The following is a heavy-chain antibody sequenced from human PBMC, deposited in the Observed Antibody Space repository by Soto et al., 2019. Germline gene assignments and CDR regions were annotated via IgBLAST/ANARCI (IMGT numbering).Heavy chain of an antibody. D-gene: IGHD5-12*01. CDR2: INPSGGSK. Sequence: QVQLVQSGAEVKKPGASVKVSCKASGYTFTSYYMHWVRQAPGQGLEWMGIINPSGGSKSYAQKFQGRVTMTRDMSRSTVYMELRRLRSEDTAVYYCARDPGGYSGYDPPDYWGQGTLVTVSS. V-gene: IGHV1-46*01. CDR3: ARDPGGYSGYDPPDY. J-gene: IGHJ4*02. CDR1: GYTFTSYY.